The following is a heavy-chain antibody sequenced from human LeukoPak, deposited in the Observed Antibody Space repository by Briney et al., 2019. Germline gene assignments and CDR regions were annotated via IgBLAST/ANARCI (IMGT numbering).Heavy chain of an antibody. D-gene: IGHD6-19*01. CDR3: AKDLSESSGRYDAFDI. CDR2: ISGSGGST. CDR1: GFTFSDYY. V-gene: IGHV3-23*01. J-gene: IGHJ3*02. Sequence: QPGGSLRLSCAASGFTFSDYYMSWIRQAPGKGLEWVSAISGSGGSTYYADSVKGRFTISRDNSKNTLYLQMNSLRAEDTAAYYCAKDLSESSGRYDAFDIWGQGTMVTVSS.